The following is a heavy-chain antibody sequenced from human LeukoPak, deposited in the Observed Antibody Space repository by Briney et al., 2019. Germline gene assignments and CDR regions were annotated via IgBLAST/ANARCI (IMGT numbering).Heavy chain of an antibody. J-gene: IGHJ2*01. Sequence: ASVKVSCKASGYSFTSHALNWLRQAPGQGPEWMGWLNTNTGNPTYAQGFTGRFVFSLDTSVSTAYLQISSLKAEDTAVYYCARGPLEGYFDLWGRGTLVTVSS. CDR2: LNTNTGNP. D-gene: IGHD5-24*01. V-gene: IGHV7-4-1*02. CDR3: ARGPLEGYFDL. CDR1: GYSFTSHA.